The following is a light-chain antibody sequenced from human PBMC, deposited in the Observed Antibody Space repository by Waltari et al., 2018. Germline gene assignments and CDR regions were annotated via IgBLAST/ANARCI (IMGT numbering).Light chain of an antibody. Sequence: EIVLTQSPATLSLSPGERATLSCRASQNIGTYLAWYQQKPGQAPRLLMYDASHRVSGTPVRISGSASGTDFTLAISSLEPEDFAVYYCQHRSARPMYTFGQGTKLEIK. CDR2: DAS. CDR1: QNIGTY. V-gene: IGKV3-11*01. CDR3: QHRSARPMYT. J-gene: IGKJ2*01.